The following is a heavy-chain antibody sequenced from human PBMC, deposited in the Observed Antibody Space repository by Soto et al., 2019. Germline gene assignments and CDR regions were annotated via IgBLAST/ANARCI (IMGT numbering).Heavy chain of an antibody. Sequence: SATLSLTCAVSGGSISSYYWCWIRPPPGKGLEWIGEINQSGSPNYNPSLRSRVTISVDKSKSQFFLKLSSVTAADTAIYYCAGLGMVAAHREFDPWGQGALVTVSS. V-gene: IGHV4-34*01. CDR1: GGSISSYY. CDR2: INQSGSP. D-gene: IGHD2-15*01. J-gene: IGHJ5*02. CDR3: AGLGMVAAHREFDP.